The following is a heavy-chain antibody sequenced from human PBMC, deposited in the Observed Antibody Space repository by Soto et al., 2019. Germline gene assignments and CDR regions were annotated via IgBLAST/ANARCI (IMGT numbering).Heavy chain of an antibody. CDR1: GLTFSDHY. CDR2: SRNKAKSYTT. Sequence: EVQLVESGGVLVQPGGSLRLSCVASGLTFSDHYMDWVRQAPGKGLEWVGRSRNKAKSYTTDYAASVKGRFTISRDDSKSSVYLQMNSLETEDTAVYYCVRAAGSGTTHFDYWGQGTLVTVSS. CDR3: VRAAGSGTTHFDY. V-gene: IGHV3-72*01. J-gene: IGHJ4*02. D-gene: IGHD1-7*01.